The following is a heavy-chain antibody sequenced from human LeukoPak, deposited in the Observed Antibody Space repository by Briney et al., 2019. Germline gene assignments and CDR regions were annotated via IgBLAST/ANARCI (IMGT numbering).Heavy chain of an antibody. V-gene: IGHV3-11*01. CDR2: VSDDSYRT. D-gene: IGHD4-17*01. J-gene: IGHJ4*02. Sequence: GGSLRLSCIASGSNFGGYYMGWIRQAPGKGLEWVSYVSDDSYRTPYGDSVKGRFTISRDNAKNSPYLQMDNLRVEDTAVYYCARARGLGIGAHFDYWGQGTLVTVSS. CDR3: ARARGLGIGAHFDY. CDR1: GSNFGGYY.